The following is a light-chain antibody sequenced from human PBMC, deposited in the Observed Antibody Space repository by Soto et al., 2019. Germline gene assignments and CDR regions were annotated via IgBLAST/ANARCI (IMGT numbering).Light chain of an antibody. CDR3: QQYSSYSYT. CDR2: KAS. CDR1: PSISSW. J-gene: IGKJ2*01. V-gene: IGKV1-5*03. Sequence: DIPMTQSPSTLSASVGDRVTITCRASPSISSWLAWYQQKPGKAHKLLIYKASSLKSGVPSRFSGSGSGTAFTLTISSLQSADFAAYYCQQYSSYSYTFGQGTKLEIK.